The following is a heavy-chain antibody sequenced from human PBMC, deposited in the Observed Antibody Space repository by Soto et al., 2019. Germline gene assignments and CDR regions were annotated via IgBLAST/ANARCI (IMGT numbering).Heavy chain of an antibody. V-gene: IGHV5-51*01. D-gene: IGHD3-10*01. Sequence: ESLTISCKGSGDTFSKYWIGLVRQTPGKGLEWMGMIYPGDSDARYSPSFEGQVTFSVDKSINTAYLQWNSLKASDTAMYYCARQGGEYNTMSDYWGQGTLVTVSS. J-gene: IGHJ4*02. CDR3: ARQGGEYNTMSDY. CDR2: IYPGDSDA. CDR1: GDTFSKYW.